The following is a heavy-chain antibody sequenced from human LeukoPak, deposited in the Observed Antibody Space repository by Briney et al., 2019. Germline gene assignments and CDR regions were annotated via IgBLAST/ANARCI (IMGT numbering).Heavy chain of an antibody. V-gene: IGHV3-30*02. CDR1: GFTFSTYG. CDR3: AKVGVSKVGYCSSTSCYPFDY. Sequence: GGSLRLSCAASGFTFSTYGMPWVRQAPGKGLEWVAFIRYDGSNKYYADSVKGRFTISRDNSKNTLYLQMNSLRAEDTAVYYCAKVGVSKVGYCSSTSCYPFDYWGQGTLVTVSS. CDR2: IRYDGSNK. D-gene: IGHD2-2*03. J-gene: IGHJ4*02.